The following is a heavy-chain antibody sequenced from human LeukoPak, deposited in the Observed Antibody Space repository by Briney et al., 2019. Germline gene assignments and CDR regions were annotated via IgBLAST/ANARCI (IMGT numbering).Heavy chain of an antibody. D-gene: IGHD3-3*01. CDR2: ISGSGGST. V-gene: IGHV3-23*01. J-gene: IGHJ5*02. CDR1: GFTFSSYA. CDR3: AKDRDYDFWSGGFDP. Sequence: PGGSLRLSCAASGFTFSSYAMSWVRQAPGKGLEWVSAISGSGGSTYYADSVKGRFTISRDNPKNTLYLQMNSLRAEDTAVYYCAKDRDYDFWSGGFDPWGQGTLVTVSS.